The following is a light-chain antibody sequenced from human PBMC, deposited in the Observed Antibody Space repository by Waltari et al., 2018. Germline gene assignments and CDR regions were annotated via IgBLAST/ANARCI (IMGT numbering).Light chain of an antibody. CDR1: QSVLYSSNNKNY. V-gene: IGKV4-1*01. J-gene: IGKJ5*01. Sequence: DIVMTQSPDSLAVSLGERATIHCKPSQSVLYSSNNKNYLAWYQQKPGQPPKLLIYWASTRESGVPDRFSGSGSGTDFTLTISSLQAEDVAVYYCQQYYSTPPITFGQGTRLEIK. CDR2: WAS. CDR3: QQYYSTPPIT.